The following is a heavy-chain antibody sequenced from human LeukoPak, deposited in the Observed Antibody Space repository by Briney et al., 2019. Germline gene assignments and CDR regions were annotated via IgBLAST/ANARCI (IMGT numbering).Heavy chain of an antibody. Sequence: ASVEVSCKATGYTFTSYDINWVRQAAGQWLEWMGWMNPNSGNTGYAQKFQGRVTITRNTSISTAYMELSSLRSGDTAVYYCAVGGYLPGYWGQGTLVTVSS. CDR3: AVGGYLPGY. CDR1: GYTFTSYD. CDR2: MNPNSGNT. J-gene: IGHJ4*02. D-gene: IGHD3-22*01. V-gene: IGHV1-8*03.